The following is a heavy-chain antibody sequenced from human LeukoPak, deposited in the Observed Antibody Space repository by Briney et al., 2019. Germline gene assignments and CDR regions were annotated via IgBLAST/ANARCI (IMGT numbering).Heavy chain of an antibody. CDR2: IYPGDSDA. J-gene: IGHJ4*02. D-gene: IGHD2-15*01. CDR3: ARHTRYCSGVGCSFDYFDY. Sequence: GESLKISCKGSGYSFTSYWVGWVRQIPGKGLEWMGIIYPGDSDAAYSPSFQGQVSISAGKSISIAYLQWSGLKASDTAMYYCARHTRYCSGVGCSFDYFDYWGQGTLVTVSS. V-gene: IGHV5-51*01. CDR1: GYSFTSYW.